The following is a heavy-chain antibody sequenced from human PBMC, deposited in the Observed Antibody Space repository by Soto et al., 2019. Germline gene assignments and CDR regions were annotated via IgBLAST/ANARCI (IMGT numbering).Heavy chain of an antibody. Sequence: EVQLLESGGGLVQPGGSLRLSCAGSGFTFRSYAVSWVRQAPGKGLEWVSSISGSGDSTYYADSGKGRFTISRDNSKNTLYLQMNSLKTEDTAVYYCTRTPRLLDSWGLGTLVTVSS. CDR2: ISGSGDST. J-gene: IGHJ4*02. V-gene: IGHV3-23*01. D-gene: IGHD6-6*01. CDR3: TRTPRLLDS. CDR1: GFTFRSYA.